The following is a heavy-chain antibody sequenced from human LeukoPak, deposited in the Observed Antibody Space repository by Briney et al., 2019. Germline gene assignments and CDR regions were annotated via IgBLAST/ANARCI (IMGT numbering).Heavy chain of an antibody. V-gene: IGHV3-74*01. Sequence: GGSLRLSCAASGFTFSSYWMHWVRQAPGKGLVWVSRINSDGSSTSYADSVKGRFTISKDNSKNTLYLEMNSLRAEDTAVYYCARDPANGGNSVPDYWGQGTLVTVSS. J-gene: IGHJ4*02. CDR1: GFTFSSYW. CDR3: ARDPANGGNSVPDY. D-gene: IGHD4-23*01. CDR2: INSDGSST.